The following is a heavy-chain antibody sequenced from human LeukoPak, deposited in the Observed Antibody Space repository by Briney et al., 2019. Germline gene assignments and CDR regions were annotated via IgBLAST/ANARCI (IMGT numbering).Heavy chain of an antibody. CDR2: INHSGGT. V-gene: IGHV4-34*01. CDR3: ARAGFGWYFDL. Sequence: SETLSLTCAVYGGSFSGYYWSWIRQPPGKGLEWIGEINHSGGTNYNPSLKSRVTISVDTSKNQFSLKLSSVTAADTAVYYCARAGFGWYFDLWGRGTLVTVSS. D-gene: IGHD3-16*01. CDR1: GGSFSGYY. J-gene: IGHJ2*01.